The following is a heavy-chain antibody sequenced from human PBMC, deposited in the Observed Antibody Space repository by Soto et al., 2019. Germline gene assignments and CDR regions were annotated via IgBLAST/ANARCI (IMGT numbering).Heavy chain of an antibody. CDR1: GGSISSINW. Sequence: QVHLQESGPGLVKPSGTLSLTCGVSGGSISSINWWSWVRQTPGKGLEWIGEIYYSGSTNYNPSPTSRVTRPIEKSKTKFFLTLTSVPAADTAVYYCARSPGVSATYCFDAWGQGTLVTVSS. CDR3: ARSPGVSATYCFDA. CDR2: IYYSGST. J-gene: IGHJ5*02. V-gene: IGHV4-4*02. D-gene: IGHD2-21*01.